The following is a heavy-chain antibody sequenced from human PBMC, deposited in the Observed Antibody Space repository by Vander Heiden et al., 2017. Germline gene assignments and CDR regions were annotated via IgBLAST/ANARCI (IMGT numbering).Heavy chain of an antibody. J-gene: IGHJ4*02. CDR3: ASRYYDFWSGYYTPIDY. CDR1: GGSFSGYY. CDR2: INHSGST. D-gene: IGHD3-3*01. Sequence: QVQLQQWGAGLLKPSETLSLTCAVYGGSFSGYYWSWIRQPPGKGLEWIGEINHSGSTNYNPSLKSRVTISVDTSKNQFSLKLSSVTAADTAVYYCASRYYDFWSGYYTPIDYWGQGTLVTVSS. V-gene: IGHV4-34*01.